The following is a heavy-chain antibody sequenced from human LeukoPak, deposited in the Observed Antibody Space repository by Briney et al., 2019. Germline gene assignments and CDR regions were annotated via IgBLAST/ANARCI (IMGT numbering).Heavy chain of an antibody. J-gene: IGHJ4*02. V-gene: IGHV3-30*02. CDR2: IRYDGSNK. CDR1: GFTFSSYG. CDR3: AKDGPYVGATTFDY. Sequence: PVGSLGLSCAASGFTFSSYGMHWVRQAPGKGLEWVAFIRYDGSNKYYADSVKGRFTISRDNSKNTLYLQMNSLRAEDTAVYYCAKDGPYVGATTFDYWGQGTLVTVSS. D-gene: IGHD1-26*01.